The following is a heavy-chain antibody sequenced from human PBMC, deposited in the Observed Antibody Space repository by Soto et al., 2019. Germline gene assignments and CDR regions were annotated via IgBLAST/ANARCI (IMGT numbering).Heavy chain of an antibody. Sequence: SVKVSCKASGGTFSTYTIYWVRQAPGQGLEWMGRIIPLFGTAKYAQNFQGRVTMTTDTSTSTAYMELRSLRSDDTAVYYCARYGYCSGGSCFDLNLHYYYYYGMDVWGQGTTVTVSS. CDR3: ARYGYCSGGSCFDLNLHYYYYYGMDV. CDR2: IIPLFGTA. D-gene: IGHD2-15*01. J-gene: IGHJ6*02. CDR1: GGTFSTYT. V-gene: IGHV1-69*08.